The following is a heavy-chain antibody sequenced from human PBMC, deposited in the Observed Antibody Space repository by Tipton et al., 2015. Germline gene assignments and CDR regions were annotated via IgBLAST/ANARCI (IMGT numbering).Heavy chain of an antibody. Sequence: TLSLTCTVSGDSISRSNYYWGWIRQPPGMGLEWIASIHYGGNTHYNPSLKSRVTISVDTSKTQFSLKMSSVTASDTAVYYCARARGRHGGLFDSWGQGILVTVSS. CDR3: ARARGRHGGLFDS. V-gene: IGHV4-39*07. D-gene: IGHD4-23*01. J-gene: IGHJ4*02. CDR2: IHYGGNT. CDR1: GDSISRSNYY.